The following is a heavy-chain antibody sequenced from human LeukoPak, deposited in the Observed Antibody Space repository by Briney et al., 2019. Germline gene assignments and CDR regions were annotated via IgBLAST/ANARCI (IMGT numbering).Heavy chain of an antibody. CDR2: ITGDGNNT. V-gene: IGHV3-74*01. J-gene: IGHJ4*02. CDR1: GFTFSRYW. Sequence: PGGSLRLSCAASGFTFSRYWMHWVRQAPGEGLVWVSHITGDGNNTSYADSVKGRFTIPRDNAKNTLYLQMNSLRAEDTAVYYCARISFDSSGYYDCWGQGTLVTVSS. D-gene: IGHD3-22*01. CDR3: ARISFDSSGYYDC.